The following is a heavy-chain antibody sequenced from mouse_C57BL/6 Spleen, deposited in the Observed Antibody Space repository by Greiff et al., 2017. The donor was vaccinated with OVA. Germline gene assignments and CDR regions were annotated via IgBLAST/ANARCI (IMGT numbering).Heavy chain of an antibody. CDR2: IDPETGGT. CDR3: TSELKGYFDY. V-gene: IGHV1-15*01. CDR1: GYTFTDYE. D-gene: IGHD4-1*01. J-gene: IGHJ2*01. Sequence: QVQLQQSGAELVRPGASVTLSCKASGYTFTDYEMHWVKQTPVHGLEWIGAIDPETGGTAYNQKFKGKAILTADKSSSTAYMELRSLTSEDSAGYYCTSELKGYFDYWGQGTTLTVSS.